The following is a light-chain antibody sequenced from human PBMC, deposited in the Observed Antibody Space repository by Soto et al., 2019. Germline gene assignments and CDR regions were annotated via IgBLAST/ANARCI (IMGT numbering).Light chain of an antibody. CDR2: EVS. V-gene: IGLV2-14*01. CDR3: HSYTSSSTRV. Sequence: QSALTQPDSVSGSPGQSITISCTGTSSDFGRYNYVSWYQQHPGKDPKLMIYEVSNRPSGVSDRFSGSKSGNTASLTISGLQTEDEADYYCHSYTSSSTRVFGGGTKVTVL. J-gene: IGLJ3*02. CDR1: SSDFGRYNY.